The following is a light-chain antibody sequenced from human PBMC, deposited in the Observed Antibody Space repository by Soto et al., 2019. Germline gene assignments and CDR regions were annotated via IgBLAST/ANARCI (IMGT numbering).Light chain of an antibody. CDR1: SSNIGAGYD. CDR3: QSYDCSLCDWV. V-gene: IGLV1-40*01. CDR2: GNS. J-gene: IGLJ3*02. Sequence: QSVLTQPPSVSGAPGQRVTISCTGSSSNIGAGYDVHWYQQLPGTAPKLLIYGNSNRPSGVPDRFSGSKSGTSASLAITGLQAEDEADYYCQSYDCSLCDWVFGGGTKLTVL.